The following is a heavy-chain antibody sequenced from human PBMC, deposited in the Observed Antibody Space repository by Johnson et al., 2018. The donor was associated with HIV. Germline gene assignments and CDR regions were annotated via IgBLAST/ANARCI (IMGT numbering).Heavy chain of an antibody. V-gene: IGHV3-30-3*01. CDR1: AFTFSSYA. D-gene: IGHD5-18*01. CDR3: ARGRQQLWGGAFDI. Sequence: QVQLVESGGGVVQPGRSLRLSCAASAFTFSSYAMHWVRQAPGKGLEWVAVISYDESSKYYADSVKGRFTISRDNSKNTLYLQMHSLRPEDTAVYYCARGRQQLWGGAFDIGGRGTMVTVSS. CDR2: ISYDESSK. J-gene: IGHJ3*02.